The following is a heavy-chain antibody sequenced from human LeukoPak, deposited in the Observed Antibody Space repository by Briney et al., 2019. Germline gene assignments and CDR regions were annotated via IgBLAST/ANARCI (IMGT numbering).Heavy chain of an antibody. CDR1: GYTFTSYY. Sequence: ASVKVSCKASGYTFTSYYMHWVRQAPGQGLEWMGIINPSGGSTSYAQKLQGRVTMTTDTSTSTAYMELRSLRSDDTAVYYCARDYSSGYYLVFWGQGTLVTVSS. CDR3: ARDYSSGYYLVF. J-gene: IGHJ4*02. D-gene: IGHD3-22*01. CDR2: INPSGGST. V-gene: IGHV1-46*01.